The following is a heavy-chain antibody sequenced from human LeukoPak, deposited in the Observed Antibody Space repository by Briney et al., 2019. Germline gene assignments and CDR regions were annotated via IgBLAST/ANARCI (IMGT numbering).Heavy chain of an antibody. V-gene: IGHV4-39*07. CDR1: GGSISSSSYY. CDR2: IYYSGST. D-gene: IGHD3-10*01. J-gene: IGHJ4*02. Sequence: SETLSLTCTVSGGSISSSSYYWGWIRQPPGKGLEWIGSIYYSGSTYYNPSLKSRVTISVDTSKNQFSLKLSSVTAADTAVYYCARVSGSYYSDFDYWGQGTLATVSS. CDR3: ARVSGSYYSDFDY.